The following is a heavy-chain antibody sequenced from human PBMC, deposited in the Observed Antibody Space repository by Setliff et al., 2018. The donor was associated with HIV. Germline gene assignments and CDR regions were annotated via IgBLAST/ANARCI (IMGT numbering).Heavy chain of an antibody. Sequence: ASVKVSCKASGYTFNNYGISWVRQAPGQGLEWMGWIYPNTGGTNYAQKFQGRVTMTRDTPISTVYMELSSLRSDDTALYFCARGAEDLAINPPSFDYYFDYWGQGTPVTVSS. J-gene: IGHJ4*02. CDR2: IYPNTGGT. CDR3: ARGAEDLAINPPSFDYYFDY. D-gene: IGHD3-9*01. CDR1: GYTFNNYG. V-gene: IGHV1-2*02.